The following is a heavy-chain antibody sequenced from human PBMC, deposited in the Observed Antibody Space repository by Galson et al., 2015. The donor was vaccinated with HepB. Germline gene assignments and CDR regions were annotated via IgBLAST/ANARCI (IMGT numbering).Heavy chain of an antibody. CDR2: ISSSGSTI. D-gene: IGHD5-12*01. V-gene: IGHV3-11*01. Sequence: SLRLSCAASGFTFSDYYMSWIRQAPGKGLEWVSYISSSGSTIYYADSVKGRFTISRDNAKNSLYLQMNSLRAEDTAVYYCARDRGAIVATTRVRDYGMDVWGQGTTVTVSS. CDR1: GFTFSDYY. J-gene: IGHJ6*02. CDR3: ARDRGAIVATTRVRDYGMDV.